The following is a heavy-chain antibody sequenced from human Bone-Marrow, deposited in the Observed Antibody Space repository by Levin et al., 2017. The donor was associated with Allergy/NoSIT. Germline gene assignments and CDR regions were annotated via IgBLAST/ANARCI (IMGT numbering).Heavy chain of an antibody. CDR1: GFSLRTSGVG. D-gene: IGHD6-19*01. Sequence: SGPTLVKPTQTLTLTCTFSGFSLRTSGVGVGWIRQPPGKALEWLALIYLDDDKRYSPSLKSRLTITKDTSKNQVVLTMTNMDPVDTATYYCARSGWSPNWFDPWGQGTLVTVSS. J-gene: IGHJ5*02. CDR3: ARSGWSPNWFDP. V-gene: IGHV2-5*02. CDR2: IYLDDDK.